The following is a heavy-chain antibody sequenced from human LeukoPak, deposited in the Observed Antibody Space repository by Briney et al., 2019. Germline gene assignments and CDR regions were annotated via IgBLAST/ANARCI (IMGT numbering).Heavy chain of an antibody. CDR2: TWYDGFNK. J-gene: IGHJ4*02. CDR3: ARSHGSTVFGVAALSD. V-gene: IGHV3-33*08. CDR1: GFIFSTYG. Sequence: PGGSLRLSCAASGFIFSTYGMHWVRQAPGKGLEWVAVTWYDGFNKYYADSVKGRFTISRDNSKNTLYLQMDNLTVEDTAVYYCARSHGSTVFGVAALSDWGQGTLVTVSS. D-gene: IGHD3-3*01.